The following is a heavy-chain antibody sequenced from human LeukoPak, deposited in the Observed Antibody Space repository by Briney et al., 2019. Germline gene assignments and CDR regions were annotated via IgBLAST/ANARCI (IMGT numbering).Heavy chain of an antibody. J-gene: IGHJ4*02. V-gene: IGHV1-18*04. CDR3: ARDSGFQIDY. CDR2: ISGYNGKT. CDR1: GYTFASYG. D-gene: IGHD6-25*01. Sequence: GASVKVSCKTSGYTFASYGFSWVRQAPGQGLEWMGWISGYNGKTNYAQNVQGRLTMTTDRSTSTAYMELRSLRSEDTAVYFCARDSGFQIDYWGQGTLVTVSS.